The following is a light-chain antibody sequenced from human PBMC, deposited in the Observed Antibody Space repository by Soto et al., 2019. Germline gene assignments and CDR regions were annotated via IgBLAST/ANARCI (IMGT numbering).Light chain of an antibody. Sequence: EIVMTQSPATLSVSPGERATLSCRASQSVSSNLAWYQQKPGQAPRLLISGASTGATGIPARFSGSGSGTEFTLTISSLQSEDIAVYYCQQYNNWPPAITFGHGTRLEIK. J-gene: IGKJ5*01. V-gene: IGKV3-15*01. CDR1: QSVSSN. CDR3: QQYNNWPPAIT. CDR2: GAS.